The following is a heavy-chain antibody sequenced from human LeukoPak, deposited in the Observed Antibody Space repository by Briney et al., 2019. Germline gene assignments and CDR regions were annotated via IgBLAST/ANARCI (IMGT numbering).Heavy chain of an antibody. CDR3: ARLLPGYSYGLDWFGP. CDR2: IYYSGST. V-gene: IGHV4-59*01. D-gene: IGHD5-18*01. Sequence: SETLSLTCTVSGGSISSYYWSWIRQPPGKGLEWIGYIYYSGSTNYDPSLKSRVTISVDTSKNQFSLKLSSVTAADTAVYYCARLLPGYSYGLDWFGPWGQGTLVTVSS. J-gene: IGHJ5*02. CDR1: GGSISSYY.